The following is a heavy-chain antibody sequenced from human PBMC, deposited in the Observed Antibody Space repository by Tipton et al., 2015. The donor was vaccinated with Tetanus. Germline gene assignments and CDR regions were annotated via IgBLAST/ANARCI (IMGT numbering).Heavy chain of an antibody. CDR3: AREVYNGGFYSGVYS. D-gene: IGHD2-21*01. CDR2: VYNSGTT. J-gene: IGHJ4*02. V-gene: IGHV4-31*03. Sequence: TLSLTCTVSGGSVNSGGYYWTWIRLHPRKGLEYIGYVYNSGTTYYKPSLERRVTISIDISTNQFSLSLTSVTAADTALYYCAREVYNGGFYSGVYSWDQGTLVAVSS. CDR1: GGSVNSGGYY.